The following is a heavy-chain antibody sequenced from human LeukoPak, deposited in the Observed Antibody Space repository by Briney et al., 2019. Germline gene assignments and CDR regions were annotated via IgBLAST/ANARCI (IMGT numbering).Heavy chain of an antibody. CDR1: GFTFNNYA. J-gene: IGHJ4*02. CDR3: AKDLLYYGSGSYYVDGY. D-gene: IGHD3-10*01. CDR2: ISGSGDST. V-gene: IGHV3-23*01. Sequence: GGSLRLSCAASGFTFNNYAMTWVRQAPGKGLEWVSGISGSGDSTYYADSVKGRFTISRDNSKDTLYLQMNTLRAEDTAIYYCAKDLLYYGSGSYYVDGYWGQGTLVTVSS.